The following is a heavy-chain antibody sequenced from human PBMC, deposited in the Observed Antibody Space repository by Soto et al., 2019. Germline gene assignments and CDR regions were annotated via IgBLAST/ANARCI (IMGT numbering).Heavy chain of an antibody. CDR3: ARDLFVVVPAAISPYYYGMDV. CDR2: ISSSSSYI. V-gene: IGHV3-21*01. Sequence: GGSLRLSCAASGFTFSSYSMNWVRQAPGKGLEWVSSISSSSSYIYYADSVKGRFTISRDNAKNSLYLQMNSLRAEDTAVYYCARDLFVVVPAAISPYYYGMDVWGQGTTVTVSS. D-gene: IGHD2-2*01. CDR1: GFTFSSYS. J-gene: IGHJ6*02.